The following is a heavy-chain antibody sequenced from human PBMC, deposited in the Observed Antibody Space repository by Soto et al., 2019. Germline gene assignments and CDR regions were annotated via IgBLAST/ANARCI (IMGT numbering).Heavy chain of an antibody. CDR2: INPNSGGT. CDR1: GYTFTGYY. Sequence: GASVKVSCKASGYTFTGYYMHWVRQAPGQGLEWMGWINPNSGGTNYAQKFQGWVTVTRDTSISTAYMELSRLRSDDTAVYYCARQGDYFFNYMDVWGKGTTVTVSS. J-gene: IGHJ6*03. CDR3: ARQGDYFFNYMDV. V-gene: IGHV1-2*04.